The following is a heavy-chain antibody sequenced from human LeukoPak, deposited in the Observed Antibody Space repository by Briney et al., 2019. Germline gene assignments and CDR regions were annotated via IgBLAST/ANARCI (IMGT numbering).Heavy chain of an antibody. CDR3: AKDLDDDLNYYDSSGGIDY. CDR1: GFTFS. J-gene: IGHJ4*02. D-gene: IGHD3-22*01. Sequence: GGSLRLSCAASGFTFSMNWVRQAPGKGLEWVPAISGSGGSTYYADSVKGRFTISRDNSKNTLYLQMNSLRAEDTAVYYCAKDLDDDLNYYDSSGGIDYWGQGTLVTVSS. CDR2: ISGSGGST. V-gene: IGHV3-23*01.